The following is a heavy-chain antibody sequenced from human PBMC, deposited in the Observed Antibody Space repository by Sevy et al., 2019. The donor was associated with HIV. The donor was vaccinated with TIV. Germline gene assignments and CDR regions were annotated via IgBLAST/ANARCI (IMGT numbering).Heavy chain of an antibody. D-gene: IGHD3-22*01. J-gene: IGHJ3*02. CDR3: TRLHPRDYYDSSGYYHDAFDI. CDR2: IRSKANSYAT. CDR1: GFTFSGSA. V-gene: IGHV3-73*01. Sequence: CAASGFTFSGSAMHWVRQASGKGLEWVGRIRSKANSYATAYAASVKGRFTISRDDSKNTAYLQMNSLKTEDTAVYYCTRLHPRDYYDSSGYYHDAFDIWGQGTMVTVSS.